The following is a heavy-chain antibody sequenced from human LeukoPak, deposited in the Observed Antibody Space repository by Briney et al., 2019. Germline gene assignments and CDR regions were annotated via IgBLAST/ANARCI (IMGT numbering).Heavy chain of an antibody. CDR2: IYYSGST. Sequence: SETLSLTCTVSGGPFSNYYWNWIRQPPGKGLEWIGYIYYSGSTNYNPSLKSRVTISIDTSKNQSSLNLISLTAADTAVYYCAKQLGARAFDIWGQGTMVTVSS. CDR3: AKQLGARAFDI. CDR1: GGPFSNYY. D-gene: IGHD3-16*01. V-gene: IGHV4-59*08. J-gene: IGHJ3*02.